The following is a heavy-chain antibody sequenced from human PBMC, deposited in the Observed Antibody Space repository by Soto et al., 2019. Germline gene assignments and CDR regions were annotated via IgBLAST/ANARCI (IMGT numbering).Heavy chain of an antibody. J-gene: IGHJ5*02. CDR1: GYTFTSYA. D-gene: IGHD5-12*01. CDR3: ASPLGGYDYAPNDWFDP. CDR2: INAGNGNT. V-gene: IGHV1-3*01. Sequence: ASVKVSCKASGYTFTSYAMHWVRQAPGQRLEWMGWINAGNGNTKYSQKFQGRVTITRDTSASTAYMELSSLRSEDTAVYYCASPLGGYDYAPNDWFDPWGQGTLVTVSS.